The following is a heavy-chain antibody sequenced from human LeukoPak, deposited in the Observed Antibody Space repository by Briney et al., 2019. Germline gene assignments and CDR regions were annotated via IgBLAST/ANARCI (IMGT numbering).Heavy chain of an antibody. CDR3: ARSHSRRDGYNWGIFDY. CDR2: IYHSGST. J-gene: IGHJ4*02. V-gene: IGHV4-4*02. CDR1: GGPISSSNW. D-gene: IGHD5-24*01. Sequence: PSGTLSLTCAVSGGPISSSNWWSWVRQPPGKGLEWIGEIYHSGSTNYNPSLKSRVTISVDTSKNQFSLKLSSVTAADTAVYYCARSHSRRDGYNWGIFDYWGQGTLVTVSS.